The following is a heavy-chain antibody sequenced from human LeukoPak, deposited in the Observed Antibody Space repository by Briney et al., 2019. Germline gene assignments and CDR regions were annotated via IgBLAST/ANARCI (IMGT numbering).Heavy chain of an antibody. D-gene: IGHD3-10*01. CDR3: ARVPWFGEPSSPF. CDR1: GFTFNNYA. Sequence: GGSLRLSCAASGFTFNNYAMSWVRQAPGKGLEWVSVIYSGGSTYYADSVKGRFTISRDNSKNTLYLQMNSLRAEDTAVYYCARVPWFGEPSSPFWGQGTLVTVSS. CDR2: IYSGGST. J-gene: IGHJ4*02. V-gene: IGHV3-66*01.